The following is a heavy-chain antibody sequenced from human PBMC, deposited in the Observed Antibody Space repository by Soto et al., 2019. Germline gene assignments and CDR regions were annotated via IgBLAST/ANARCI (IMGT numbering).Heavy chain of an antibody. D-gene: IGHD3-3*01. V-gene: IGHV3-23*01. J-gene: IGHJ4*02. Sequence: PGGSLRLSCAASGFTFSSYAMRWVRQAPGKGLEWVSAISGSGGSTYYADSVKGRFTISRDNSKNTQYLQMNSLRAEDTAVYYCAKDRRRDFWSFWVNWGQGTLVTVSS. CDR2: ISGSGGST. CDR1: GFTFSSYA. CDR3: AKDRRRDFWSFWVN.